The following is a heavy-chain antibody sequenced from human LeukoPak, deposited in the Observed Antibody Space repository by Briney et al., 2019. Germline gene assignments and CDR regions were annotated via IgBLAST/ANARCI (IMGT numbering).Heavy chain of an antibody. CDR2: ISSNGGST. V-gene: IGHV3-64D*06. CDR3: VKAGMAGSRYYFDY. CDR1: GFTFSSYA. Sequence: GGSLRLSCSASGFTFSSYAMHWVRQAPGKGLEYVSAISSNGGSTYYADSVKGRFTISRDNSKNTLYLQMSSLRAEGTAVYYCVKAGMAGSRYYFDYWGQGTLVTVSS. J-gene: IGHJ4*02. D-gene: IGHD2-8*01.